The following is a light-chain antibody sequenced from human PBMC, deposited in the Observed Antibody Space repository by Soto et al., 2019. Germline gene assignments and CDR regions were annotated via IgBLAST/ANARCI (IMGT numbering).Light chain of an antibody. Sequence: QSVLTQPPSMSGAPGQRVTISCTGSSAKIGAGYDVHWYQLLPGTAPKLLIYGNTNRPSGVPDRFSGSKSGTSSSLAITVLRAEDEDDYYCQSHDSSLNSWVFGGGTKVTVL. CDR2: GNT. CDR1: SAKIGAGYD. CDR3: QSHDSSLNSWV. J-gene: IGLJ3*02. V-gene: IGLV1-40*01.